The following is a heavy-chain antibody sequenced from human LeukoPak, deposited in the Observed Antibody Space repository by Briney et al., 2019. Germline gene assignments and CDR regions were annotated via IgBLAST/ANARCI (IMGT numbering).Heavy chain of an antibody. Sequence: PGRSLRLSCAASGFTFSSYGMHWVRHAPGKGLEWVAVISYDGSNKYYADSVKGRFTISRDNSKNTLYLQMNSLRAEDTAVYYCAKNGDSSGYYSVDYWGQGTLVTVSS. V-gene: IGHV3-30*18. J-gene: IGHJ4*02. CDR1: GFTFSSYG. D-gene: IGHD3-22*01. CDR2: ISYDGSNK. CDR3: AKNGDSSGYYSVDY.